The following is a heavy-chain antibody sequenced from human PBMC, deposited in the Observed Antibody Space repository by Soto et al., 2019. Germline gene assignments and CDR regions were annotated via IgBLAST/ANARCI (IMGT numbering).Heavy chain of an antibody. V-gene: IGHV4-39*01. J-gene: IGHJ4*02. Sequence: SETLSLTCAVSGASISGSYYYWAWLRQSPGKGPEWIGSVFYTGFTSYNPSLESRVSVSVDTSKSQFSLKLSAVTAADTAVYYCVTSQKGYNWNYFDHWGQGALVTVYS. CDR1: GASISGSYYY. D-gene: IGHD1-20*01. CDR2: VFYTGFT. CDR3: VTSQKGYNWNYFDH.